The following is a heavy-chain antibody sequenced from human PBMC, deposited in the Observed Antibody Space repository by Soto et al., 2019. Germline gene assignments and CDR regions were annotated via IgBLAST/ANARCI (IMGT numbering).Heavy chain of an antibody. J-gene: IGHJ3*02. V-gene: IGHV1-69*06. Sequence: QVQLVQSGAEVKKPGSSVKVSCKASGGKFSSYAISWVRQAPVQGLEWMGGIIPIFGAPTYAQKFQGRVTIIADKSTSTAYMELSSLRSEDTALYYCARAGPVSGNHAFVIWGQGTLVTVSS. CDR3: ARAGPVSGNHAFVI. D-gene: IGHD6-19*01. CDR2: IIPIFGAP. CDR1: GGKFSSYA.